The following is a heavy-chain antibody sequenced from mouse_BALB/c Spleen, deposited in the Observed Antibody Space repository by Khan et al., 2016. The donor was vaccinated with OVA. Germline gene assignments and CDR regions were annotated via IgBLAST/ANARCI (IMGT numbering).Heavy chain of an antibody. V-gene: IGHV1S81*02. CDR1: GYTFTSYW. CDR3: ARNKKIVATYFDY. Sequence: QVQLQQSGAELVKAGASVKMSCKASGYTFTSYWMHWVKQRLGQGLEWFAETNPTNGRTYYNEKFKSKATLTADKSSSTAYMLLSSPTFEDSAVYYCARNKKIVATYFDYWGQGTTLTVSS. D-gene: IGHD1-1*01. J-gene: IGHJ2*01. CDR2: TNPTNGRT.